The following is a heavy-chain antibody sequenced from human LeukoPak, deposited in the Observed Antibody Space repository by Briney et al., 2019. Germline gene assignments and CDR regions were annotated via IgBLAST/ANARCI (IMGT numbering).Heavy chain of an antibody. J-gene: IGHJ4*02. V-gene: IGHV1-46*01. CDR2: INPSGGST. CDR1: GYTFTSYY. D-gene: IGHD6-19*01. CDR3: AREGQWFDY. Sequence: ASLKVSCKASGYTFTSYYMHWVRQAPGQGLEWMGIINPSGGSTSYAQKFQGRVTMARDMSTSTVYMELSSLRSEDTAVYYCAREGQWFDYWGQGTLVTVSS.